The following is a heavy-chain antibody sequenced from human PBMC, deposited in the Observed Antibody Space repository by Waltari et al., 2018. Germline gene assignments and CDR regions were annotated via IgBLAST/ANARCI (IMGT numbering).Heavy chain of an antibody. CDR3: VRGRGMDV. Sequence: EVQLVESGGGLVQPGGSLRVSWAASGFTFRSYWMTWVRQAPGKGLEWVANIKQDGTEKLYVDSVRGRFTISRDNAKKSLYLQMNTLRAEDTAVYYCVRGRGMDVWGQGTTVTVSS. V-gene: IGHV3-7*01. J-gene: IGHJ6*02. CDR2: IKQDGTEK. CDR1: GFTFRSYW.